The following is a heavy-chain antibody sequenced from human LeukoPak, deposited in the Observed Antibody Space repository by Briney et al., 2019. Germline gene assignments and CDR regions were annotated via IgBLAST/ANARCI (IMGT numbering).Heavy chain of an antibody. CDR1: GGTFSSYA. Sequence: SVKVSCKASGGTFSSYAISWVRQAPGQGLEWMGGIIPIFGTANYAQKFQGRVTITADESTSTAYMELSSLRSEDTAVYYCAREESGYSYGGSFDYWGQGTLVTVSS. J-gene: IGHJ4*02. V-gene: IGHV1-69*01. CDR2: IIPIFGTA. D-gene: IGHD5-18*01. CDR3: AREESGYSYGGSFDY.